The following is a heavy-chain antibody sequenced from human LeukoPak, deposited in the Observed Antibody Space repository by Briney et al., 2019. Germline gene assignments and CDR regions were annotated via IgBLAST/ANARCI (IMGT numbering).Heavy chain of an antibody. CDR2: ISTTSNTI. D-gene: IGHD3-10*01. CDR1: GFTFSSYS. J-gene: IGHJ4*02. Sequence: GGSLRLPCAASGFTFSSYSKHWARQPPGRGLEWVSFISTTSNTIYYADSVEGRFTISRDNPRNSLYLQMNSLRDEDTAVYYCARRAGTGNNYFDYWGQGALVTVSS. V-gene: IGHV3-48*02. CDR3: ARRAGTGNNYFDY.